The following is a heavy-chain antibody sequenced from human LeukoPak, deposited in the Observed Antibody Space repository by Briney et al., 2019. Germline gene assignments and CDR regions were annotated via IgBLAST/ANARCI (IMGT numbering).Heavy chain of an antibody. CDR1: GFTFDDYA. D-gene: IGHD5-24*01. J-gene: IGHJ4*02. Sequence: GGSLRLSCAASGFTFDDYAMHWVRQAPGKGLEWVSGISWNSGSIGYADSVKGRFTISRDNAKNSLYLQTNSLRAEDTALYYCAKAPRWLQSNPPDYWGQGTLVTVSS. CDR2: ISWNSGSI. V-gene: IGHV3-9*01. CDR3: AKAPRWLQSNPPDY.